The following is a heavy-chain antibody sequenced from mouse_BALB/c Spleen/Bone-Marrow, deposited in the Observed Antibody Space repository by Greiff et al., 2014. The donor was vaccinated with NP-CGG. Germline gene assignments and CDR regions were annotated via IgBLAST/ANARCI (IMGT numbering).Heavy chain of an antibody. D-gene: IGHD2-4*01. V-gene: IGHV1-67*01. CDR1: GYTFTDYA. CDR2: ISTYSGNT. CDR3: ARGIYYDSTWFAY. Sequence: VKLMESGPDLVRPGVSVKISCKGSGYTFTDYAMHWVKQSHAKSLEWIGVISTYSGNTNYNQKFKGKATMTVDKSSSTAYMELARLTSEDSAIYYCARGIYYDSTWFAYWGQGTLVTVSA. J-gene: IGHJ3*01.